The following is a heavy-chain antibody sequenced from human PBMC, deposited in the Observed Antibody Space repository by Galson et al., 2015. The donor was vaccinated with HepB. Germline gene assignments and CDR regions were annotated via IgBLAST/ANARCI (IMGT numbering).Heavy chain of an antibody. V-gene: IGHV1-69*10. Sequence: SVKVSCKASGGTFSSYAISWVRQAPGQGLEWMGGIIPILGIANYAQKFQGRVTITADKSTSTAYMELSSLRSEDTAVYYCARDLGRVVVVAAKGAQSAGGYYMDVWGKGTTVTVSS. J-gene: IGHJ6*03. CDR1: GGTFSSYA. CDR2: IIPILGIA. D-gene: IGHD2-15*01. CDR3: ARDLGRVVVVAAKGAQSAGGYYMDV.